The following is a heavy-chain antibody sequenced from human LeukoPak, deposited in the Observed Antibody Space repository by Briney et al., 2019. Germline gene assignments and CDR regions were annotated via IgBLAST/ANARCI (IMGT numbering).Heavy chain of an antibody. J-gene: IGHJ4*02. V-gene: IGHV3-30*03. CDR1: GFTFSSYG. Sequence: GGSLRLSCAASGFTFSSYGIHWVRQAPGKGLEWVAVISYDGTNKYYADSVKGRFTISRDNSKKTLYLQMNSLRAEDTAVYYCARDVDGDYLHFDYWGQGSLVTVSS. CDR3: ARDVDGDYLHFDY. CDR2: ISYDGTNK. D-gene: IGHD4-17*01.